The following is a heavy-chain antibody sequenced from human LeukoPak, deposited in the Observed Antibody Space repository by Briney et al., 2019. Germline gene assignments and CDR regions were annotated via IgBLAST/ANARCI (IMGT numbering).Heavy chain of an antibody. CDR2: IYHSGST. CDR1: GYSISSGYY. D-gene: IGHD3-3*01. J-gene: IGHJ3*02. V-gene: IGHV4-38-2*02. CDR3: ARGGSYDFWSGYLNDAFDI. Sequence: SETLSLTCTVSGYSISSGYYWGWIRQPPGKGLEWIGSIYHSGSTYYNPSLKSRVTISVDTSKNQFSLKLSSVTAADTAVYYCARGGSYDFWSGYLNDAFDIWGQGTMVTVSS.